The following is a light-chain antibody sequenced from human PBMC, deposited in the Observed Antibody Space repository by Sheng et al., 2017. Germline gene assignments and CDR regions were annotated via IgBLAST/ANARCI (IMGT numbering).Light chain of an antibody. J-gene: IGKJ4*01. CDR2: SAS. V-gene: IGKV1-17*03. Sequence: DIQMTQSPSAMSASVGDRVTITCRASQDISNYLAWFQQKPGKVPKLLIYSASTLHSGVPARFSGSGSETDYTLTISGLQPEDFAVYYCQQYDKWPLPFGGGTKVEIK. CDR3: QQYDKWPLP. CDR1: QDISNY.